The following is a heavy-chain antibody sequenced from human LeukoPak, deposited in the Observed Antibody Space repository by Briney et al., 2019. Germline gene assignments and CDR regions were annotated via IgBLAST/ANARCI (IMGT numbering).Heavy chain of an antibody. CDR3: ARAYNWNYFDY. V-gene: IGHV4-59*01. J-gene: IGHJ4*02. CDR1: GGSISSYY. Sequence: SETLSLTCTVSGGSISSYYWSWLRQPPGKGLEWIGYIYYSGSTNYSPSLKSRVTISVDTSKNQFSLKLSSVTAADTAVYYCARAYNWNYFDYWGQGTLVTVSS. CDR2: IYYSGST. D-gene: IGHD1-20*01.